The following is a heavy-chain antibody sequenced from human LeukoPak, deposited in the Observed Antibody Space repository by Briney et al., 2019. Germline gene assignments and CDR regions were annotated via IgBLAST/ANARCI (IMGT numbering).Heavy chain of an antibody. V-gene: IGHV3-23*01. J-gene: IGHJ4*02. CDR2: ISGSGGST. CDR1: GFTFSSYA. CDR3: AKGTYIVVVPAAIDY. Sequence: GGSLRLSCAASGFTFSSYAMSWVRRAPGRGLEWVSAISGSGGSTYYADSVKGRFTISRDNSKNTLYLQMNSLRAEDTVVYYCAKGTYIVVVPAAIDYWGQGTLVTVSS. D-gene: IGHD2-2*01.